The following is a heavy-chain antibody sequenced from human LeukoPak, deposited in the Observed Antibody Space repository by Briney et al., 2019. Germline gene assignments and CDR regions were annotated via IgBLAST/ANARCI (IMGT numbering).Heavy chain of an antibody. CDR3: ARDLESMVRGPTPAWFDP. V-gene: IGHV3-30-3*01. D-gene: IGHD3-10*01. Sequence: GGSLRLSCAASGLTFSSYAMHWVRQAPGKGLEWVAVISYDGSNKYYADSVKGRFTISRDNSKNTLYLQMNSLRAEDTAVYYCARDLESMVRGPTPAWFDPWGQGTLVTVSS. CDR1: GLTFSSYA. CDR2: ISYDGSNK. J-gene: IGHJ5*02.